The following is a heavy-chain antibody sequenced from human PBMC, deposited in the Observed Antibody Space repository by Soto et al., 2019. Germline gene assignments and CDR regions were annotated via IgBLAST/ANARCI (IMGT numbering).Heavy chain of an antibody. CDR1: GFTFSDYG. V-gene: IGHV3-30*18. J-gene: IGHJ6*02. Sequence: QVQLVESGGGVVQPGRSLRLSCAASGFTFSDYGIHWVRQAPGKGLEGVAVISSDGSNKYYADSVKGRFTISRDNSKNTLYLQMNSLRAEDTAAYYCAKGHIVLMVYAARYGMDVWGQGTTVTVSS. CDR2: ISSDGSNK. D-gene: IGHD2-8*01. CDR3: AKGHIVLMVYAARYGMDV.